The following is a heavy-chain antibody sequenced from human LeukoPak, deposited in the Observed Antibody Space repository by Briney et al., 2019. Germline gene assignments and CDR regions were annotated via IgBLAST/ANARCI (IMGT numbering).Heavy chain of an antibody. V-gene: IGHV3-74*01. CDR3: ARRLRWFGEFEYYFDY. J-gene: IGHJ4*02. D-gene: IGHD3-10*01. CDR2: INSDGSST. CDR1: GFTFSSYW. Sequence: GGSLRLSCAASGFTFSSYWMHWVRQAPGKGLVWVSRINSDGSSTSYADSVKGRFTISRDNAKNTLYLQMNSLRAEDTAVYYCARRLRWFGEFEYYFDYWGQGTLVTVSS.